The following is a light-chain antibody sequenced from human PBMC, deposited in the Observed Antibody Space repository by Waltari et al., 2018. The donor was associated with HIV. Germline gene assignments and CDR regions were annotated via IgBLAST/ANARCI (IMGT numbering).Light chain of an antibody. CDR2: QDT. V-gene: IGLV3-1*01. CDR3: QVWDNNNAV. J-gene: IGLJ2*01. CDR1: KLGDKY. Sequence: SYDLTQAPSLSVSPGQAAKILCSGDKLGDKYVCWYQQRPGQSPVMVMYQDTERPSGVPERFSGSISGDTASLTISGTQPLDEADYYCQVWDNNNAVFGGGTKLTVL.